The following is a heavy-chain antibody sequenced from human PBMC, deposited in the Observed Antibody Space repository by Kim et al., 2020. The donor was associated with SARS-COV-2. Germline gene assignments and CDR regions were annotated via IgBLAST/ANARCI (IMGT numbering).Heavy chain of an antibody. D-gene: IGHD6-19*01. CDR3: ARENSSGCIDY. J-gene: IGHJ4*02. CDR2: IYYSGST. Sequence: SETLSLTCTVSGGSISSSSYYWGWIRQPPGKGLEWIGSIYYSGSTYYNPSLKSRVTISVDTSKNQFSLKLSSVTAADTAMYYCARENSSGCIDYWGQGTL. V-gene: IGHV4-39*07. CDR1: GGSISSSSYY.